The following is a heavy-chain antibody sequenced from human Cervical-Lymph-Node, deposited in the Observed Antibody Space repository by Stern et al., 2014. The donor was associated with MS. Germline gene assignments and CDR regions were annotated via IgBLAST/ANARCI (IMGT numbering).Heavy chain of an antibody. D-gene: IGHD1-26*01. V-gene: IGHV3-11*01. Sequence: VHLVESGGELVKPGASLRLSCAASGFTFSDYNMNWIRQAPGKGLEWVSYISSTSISLFYAVSVEGRFTVSRDNAKNSLFLQMNSLRVEDTAIYFCARDRGTYSPFDSWGQGTLVTVSS. CDR3: ARDRGTYSPFDS. CDR1: GFTFSDYN. CDR2: ISSTSISL. J-gene: IGHJ4*02.